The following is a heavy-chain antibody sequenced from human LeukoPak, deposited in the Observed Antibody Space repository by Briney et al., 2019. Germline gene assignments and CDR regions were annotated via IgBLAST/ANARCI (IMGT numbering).Heavy chain of an antibody. Sequence: GGSPRLSCAVSGFTVSSNYMSWVRQAPGKGLEWVSSISSSSSYIYYADSVKGRFTISRDNAKNSLYLQMNSLRAEDTAVYYCARDAPSGSYYLGWGQGTLVTVSS. J-gene: IGHJ4*02. CDR1: GFTVSSNY. D-gene: IGHD1-26*01. CDR3: ARDAPSGSYYLG. CDR2: ISSSSSYI. V-gene: IGHV3-21*01.